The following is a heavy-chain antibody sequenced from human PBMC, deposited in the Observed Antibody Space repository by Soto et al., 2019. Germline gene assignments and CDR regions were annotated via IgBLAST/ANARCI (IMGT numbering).Heavy chain of an antibody. D-gene: IGHD3-22*01. Sequence: VQLVESGGGVVQPGRSLRLSCAASGFTFSSYGMHWVRQAPGKGLEWVAVIWYDGSNKYYADSVKGRFTISRDNSKNTLYLQMNSLRAEDTAVYYCARAPYYYDSSGYSNWFDPWGQGTLVTVSS. J-gene: IGHJ5*02. CDR3: ARAPYYYDSSGYSNWFDP. CDR2: IWYDGSNK. V-gene: IGHV3-33*01. CDR1: GFTFSSYG.